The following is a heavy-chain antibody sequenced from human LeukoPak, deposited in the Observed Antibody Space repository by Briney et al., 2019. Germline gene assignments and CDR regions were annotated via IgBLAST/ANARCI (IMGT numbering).Heavy chain of an antibody. J-gene: IGHJ4*02. V-gene: IGHV3-23*01. CDR3: AKDDSALWFGELSHYFNW. CDR2: ISGRGDST. Sequence: GGSLRLSCAASGFTVSTNYMSWVRQAPGKGLEWVSGISGRGDSTSYADSVKGRFIISRDNSKNTLYLQMNSLRADDTAVYYCAKDDSALWFGELSHYFNWWGQGTLVTVSS. D-gene: IGHD3-10*01. CDR1: GFTVSTNY.